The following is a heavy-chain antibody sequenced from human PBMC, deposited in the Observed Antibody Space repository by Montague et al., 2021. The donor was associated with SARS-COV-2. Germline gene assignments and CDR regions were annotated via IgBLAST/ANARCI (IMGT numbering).Heavy chain of an antibody. D-gene: IGHD2-2*01. CDR3: ARELGYCSSTNCFHFDY. V-gene: IGHV4-39*07. CDR2: IYSGST. J-gene: IGHJ4*02. CDR1: GGSINSSSYY. Sequence: SETLSLTCTVSGGSINSSSYYWGWIRQPPGKGLEWIGSIYSGSTYYNPSLKSRVTISVDTSKNQFSLKLSSVTAADTAVFYCARELGYCSSTNCFHFDYWGQGTLVTVSP.